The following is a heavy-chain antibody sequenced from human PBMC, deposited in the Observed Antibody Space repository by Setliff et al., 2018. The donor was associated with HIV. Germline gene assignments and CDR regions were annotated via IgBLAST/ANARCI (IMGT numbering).Heavy chain of an antibody. CDR1: GVSISSHS. CDR2: FYYSGST. V-gene: IGHV4-59*11. D-gene: IGHD2-15*01. J-gene: IGHJ5*02. CDR3: ARIEGYAYGSNWFDP. Sequence: SETLSLTCPVSGVSISSHSWTWIRQPPGKGLEWIGYFYYSGSTNYNPSLKGRVTISADTSENRLSLKLSSLTAADTAVYYCARIEGYAYGSNWFDPWGQGTLVTVSS.